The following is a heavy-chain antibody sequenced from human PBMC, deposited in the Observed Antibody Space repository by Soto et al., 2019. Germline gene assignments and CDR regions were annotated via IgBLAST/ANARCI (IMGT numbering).Heavy chain of an antibody. Sequence: QLQVQESGPGQVKPSGTLSLTCTVSGGSITSHHYYWGWIRQPPGKGLEWIGSIYSGGNTYYNPSLRSRVSIFIDTAENLISLKLTSVTAADTAMYYCGSGPSTTWIDNWGLGTQVSVSS. CDR1: GGSITSHHYY. CDR3: GSGPSTTWIDN. J-gene: IGHJ4*02. CDR2: IYSGGNT. V-gene: IGHV4-39*01. D-gene: IGHD2-2*01.